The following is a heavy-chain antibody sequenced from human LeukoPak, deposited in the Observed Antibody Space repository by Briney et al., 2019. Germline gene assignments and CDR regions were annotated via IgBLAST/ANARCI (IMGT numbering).Heavy chain of an antibody. CDR2: IYWDDDK. CDR3: AHRGYSSSWGYYYYYMDV. D-gene: IGHD6-13*01. CDR1: GFSLSTSGVG. Sequence: SGPTLVKPTQTLTLTCTFSGFSLSTSGVGVGWIRQPPGKALEWLALIYWDDDKRYSPSLKSRLTITKDTSKNQVVLTMTNMDPVDTATYYCAHRGYSSSWGYYYYYMDVWGKGTTVTVSS. J-gene: IGHJ6*03. V-gene: IGHV2-5*02.